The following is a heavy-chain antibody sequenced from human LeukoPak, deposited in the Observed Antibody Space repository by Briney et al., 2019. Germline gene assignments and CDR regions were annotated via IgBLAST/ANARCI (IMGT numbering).Heavy chain of an antibody. CDR2: INHSGST. D-gene: IGHD6-13*01. CDR1: GGSFSGYY. CDR3: ARRRVAAGDAFDI. Sequence: SETLSLTCAVYGGSFSGYYWSWIRQPPGKGLEWIGEINHSGSTYYNPSLKSRVTISVDTSKNQFSLKLSSVTAADTAVYYCARRRVAAGDAFDIWGQGTMVTVSS. J-gene: IGHJ3*02. V-gene: IGHV4-34*01.